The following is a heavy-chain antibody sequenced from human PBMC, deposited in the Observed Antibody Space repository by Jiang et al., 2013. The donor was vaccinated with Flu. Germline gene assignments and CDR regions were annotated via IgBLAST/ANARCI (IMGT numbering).Heavy chain of an antibody. CDR1: GGSISSGGFY. Sequence: GPGLVKPSQTLSLSCTVSGGSISSGGFYWSWIRQHPGKGLEWIGYIYYTGNTYYNPSLKSRVSISVDTSKNHFSLKLSSVTAADTAMYYCARGTGYDFWSGLWFDSWGQGTLVTVSS. CDR3: ARGTGYDFWSGLWFDS. D-gene: IGHD3-3*01. V-gene: IGHV4-31*03. CDR2: IYYTGNT. J-gene: IGHJ5*01.